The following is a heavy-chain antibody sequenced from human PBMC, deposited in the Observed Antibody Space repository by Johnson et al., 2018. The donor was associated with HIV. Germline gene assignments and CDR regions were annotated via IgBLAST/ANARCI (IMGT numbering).Heavy chain of an antibody. Sequence: MQLVESGGGVVRPGGSLRLSCVASGFTFDDYGMSWVRQAPGKGLEWVSGINWNGGSIGYADSVKGRFTISRDNAKNSLYLQMNRLRAEDTALYYCARDFVAFGECTAFDIWGQGTMVAVSS. CDR2: INWNGGSI. V-gene: IGHV3-20*04. J-gene: IGHJ3*02. CDR3: ARDFVAFGECTAFDI. D-gene: IGHD3-10*01. CDR1: GFTFDDYG.